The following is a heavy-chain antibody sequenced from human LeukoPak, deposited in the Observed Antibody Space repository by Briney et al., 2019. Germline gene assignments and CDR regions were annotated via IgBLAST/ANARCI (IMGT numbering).Heavy chain of an antibody. CDR1: GGSISRSPYY. D-gene: IGHD2-15*01. CDR3: ARPGGSLAAHFDH. CDR2: VYHGGDT. Sequence: PSETLSLTRTVSGGSISRSPYYWAWIRQPPGKGLEWIGSVYHGGDTYYNPSLKSRATISVDTSKNQFYLRLRSVTAADTAVYYCARPGGSLAAHFDHWGQGTLVAVSS. J-gene: IGHJ4*02. V-gene: IGHV4-39*01.